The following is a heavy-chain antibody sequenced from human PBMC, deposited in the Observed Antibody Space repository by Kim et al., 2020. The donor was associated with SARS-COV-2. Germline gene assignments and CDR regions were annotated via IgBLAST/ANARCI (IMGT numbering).Heavy chain of an antibody. V-gene: IGHV4-34*01. J-gene: IGHJ4*02. Sequence: YNPSLKSRVTISVDTSKNQFSLKLSSVTAADTAVYYCARGYYGSGSTQDYWGQGTLVTVSS. D-gene: IGHD3-10*01. CDR3: ARGYYGSGSTQDY.